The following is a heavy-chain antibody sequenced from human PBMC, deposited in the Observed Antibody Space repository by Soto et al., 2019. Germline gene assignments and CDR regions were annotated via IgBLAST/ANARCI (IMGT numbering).Heavy chain of an antibody. CDR1: GGSIDDYY. CDR2: ISDRGST. CDR3: ARDRWTARANWFDP. V-gene: IGHV4-59*01. Sequence: QVELQQSGPGLVKPSETLSLTCTVFGGSIDDYYWGWIRQSPGKGLEWIGHISDRGSTDYNPSLKSRVTISVDRSKKQFSLKVTSVTAADTAVYYCARDRWTARANWFDPWGQGTLVTVSS. D-gene: IGHD3-16*02. J-gene: IGHJ5*02.